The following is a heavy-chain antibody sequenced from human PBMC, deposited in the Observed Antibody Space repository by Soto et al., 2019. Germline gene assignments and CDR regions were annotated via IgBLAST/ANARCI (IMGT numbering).Heavy chain of an antibody. CDR2: IYYSGST. CDR3: ARVLDTAMDETIFDY. D-gene: IGHD5-18*01. CDR1: GGSISSYY. V-gene: IGHV4-59*01. J-gene: IGHJ4*02. Sequence: PSETLSLTCTVSGGSISSYYWSWIRQPPGKGLEWIGYIYYSGSTNYNPSLKSRVTISVDTSKNQFSLKLSSVTAADTAVYYCARVLDTAMDETIFDYWGQGTLVTVSS.